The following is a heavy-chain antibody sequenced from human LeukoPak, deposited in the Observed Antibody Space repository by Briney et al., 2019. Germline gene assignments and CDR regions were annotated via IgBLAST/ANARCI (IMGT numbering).Heavy chain of an antibody. V-gene: IGHV1-18*01. Sequence: ASVKVSCKASGYTFTSYGISWVRQAPGQGLEGMGWISAYNGNTNFAQKLQGRVTMTTDTSTSTAYMDLRSLGSDDTAVYYCARDQAATNTQVRFCLDWGQGTLVTVSS. CDR3: ARDQAATNTQVRFCLD. CDR1: GYTFTSYG. D-gene: IGHD3-9*01. CDR2: ISAYNGNT. J-gene: IGHJ4*02.